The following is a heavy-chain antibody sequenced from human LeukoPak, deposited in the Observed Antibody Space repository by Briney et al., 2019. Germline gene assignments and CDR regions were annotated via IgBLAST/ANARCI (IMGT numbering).Heavy chain of an antibody. V-gene: IGHV1-24*01. CDR2: FDPEDGET. J-gene: IGHJ3*02. CDR3: AAVKTYYYDTSGYYFPLNAFDI. CDR1: GYTLTELS. Sequence: RASVKVSCKVSGYTLTELSMHWVRQAPGKGLEWMGGFDPEDGETIYAQKFQGRVTMTGDTSTDTAYMELSSLRSEDTAVYYCAAVKTYYYDTSGYYFPLNAFDIWGQGTMVTVSS. D-gene: IGHD3-22*01.